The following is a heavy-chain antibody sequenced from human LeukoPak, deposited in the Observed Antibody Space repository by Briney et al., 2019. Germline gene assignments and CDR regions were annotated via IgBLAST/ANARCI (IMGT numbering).Heavy chain of an antibody. CDR3: AKHGDYYNWYFDL. D-gene: IGHD4-17*01. CDR2: ISGSGGST. Sequence: GGSLRLSCAASGFTFSSYAMSWVRQAPGKGLEWVSAISGSGGSTYYADSVKGRFTISRDNSKNTLYLQMNSLRAENTAVYYCAKHGDYYNWYFDLWGRGTLVTVSS. CDR1: GFTFSSYA. J-gene: IGHJ2*01. V-gene: IGHV3-23*01.